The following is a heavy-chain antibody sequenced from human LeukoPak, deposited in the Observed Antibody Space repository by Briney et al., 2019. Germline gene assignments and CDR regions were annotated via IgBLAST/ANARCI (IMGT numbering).Heavy chain of an antibody. D-gene: IGHD5-12*01. CDR3: AKGGAFYCYDGLLHFVF. CDR1: GFTFSSYA. V-gene: IGHV3-23*01. Sequence: PGGSLRLSCAASGFTFSSYAMSWVRQAPGKGLEWVSAISGSGGSTYYADSVKGRFTISRDNSKNTLYLQMNSLRAEDTAVYYCAKGGAFYCYDGLLHFVFWGRGPLVPVFS. CDR2: ISGSGGST. J-gene: IGHJ4*02.